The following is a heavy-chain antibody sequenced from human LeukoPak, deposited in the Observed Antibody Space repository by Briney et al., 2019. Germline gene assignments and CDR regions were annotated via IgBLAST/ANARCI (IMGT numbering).Heavy chain of an antibody. Sequence: GGSLRLSCAASGFTFSSYAISWVRQAPGKGLEWGSAISGSGGSTYYADSAKGRFTISRDNSKNTLYLQMNILRAEDTAVYYCAKEALRENIWFGEILGGFGYWGQRTLVTVSS. CDR3: AKEALRENIWFGEILGGFGY. CDR1: GFTFSSYA. V-gene: IGHV3-23*01. J-gene: IGHJ4*02. CDR2: ISGSGGST. D-gene: IGHD3-10*01.